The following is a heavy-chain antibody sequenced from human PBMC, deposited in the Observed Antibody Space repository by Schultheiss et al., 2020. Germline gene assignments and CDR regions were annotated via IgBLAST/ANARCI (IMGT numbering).Heavy chain of an antibody. CDR3: AKGSLMYYYALGILDY. CDR1: GFTFSDYY. V-gene: IGHV3-23*01. CDR2: ISGSVIST. Sequence: GGSLRLSCAASGFTFSDYYMSWIRQAPGKGLEWVSGISGSVISTYYADSVKGRFTISRDNSKNTLYLQMNSLRGEDTALYYCAKGSLMYYYALGILDYWGQGTQVTVSS. J-gene: IGHJ4*02. D-gene: IGHD3-10*01.